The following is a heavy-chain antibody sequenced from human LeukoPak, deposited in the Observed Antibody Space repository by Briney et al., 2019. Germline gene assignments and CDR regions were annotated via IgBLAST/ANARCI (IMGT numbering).Heavy chain of an antibody. J-gene: IGHJ3*02. CDR2: ISGSGGST. D-gene: IGHD3-10*02. CDR1: GFTFNTYT. V-gene: IGHV3-23*01. CDR3: ARAMLSRDAFDI. Sequence: PGGSLRLSCAASGFTFNTYTMNWVRQAPGKGLEWVSAISGSGGSTYYADSVKGRFTISRDNSKNTLYLQMNSLRAEDTAVYYCARAMLSRDAFDIWGQGTMVTVSS.